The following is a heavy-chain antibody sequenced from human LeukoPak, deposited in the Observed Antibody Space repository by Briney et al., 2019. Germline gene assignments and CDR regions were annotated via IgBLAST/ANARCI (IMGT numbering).Heavy chain of an antibody. CDR3: ARIQKSPTRSGSYYPFDY. Sequence: SGPALVKPTQTLTLTCTFSGFSLSTSGMCVSWIRQPPGKALEWLARIDWDDDKYYSTSLKTRLTISKDTSKNQVVLTMTNMDPVDTATYYCARIQKSPTRSGSYYPFDYWGQGTLVTVSS. D-gene: IGHD1-26*01. J-gene: IGHJ4*02. CDR2: IDWDDDK. V-gene: IGHV2-70*11. CDR1: GFSLSTSGMC.